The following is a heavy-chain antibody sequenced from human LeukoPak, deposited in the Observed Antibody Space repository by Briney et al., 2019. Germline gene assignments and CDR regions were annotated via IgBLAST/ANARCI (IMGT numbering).Heavy chain of an antibody. V-gene: IGHV3-7*01. CDR3: ARGYDIIDY. D-gene: IGHD3-9*01. CDR2: IKEDGSEK. Sequence: GGSLRLSCAASGFTFSNHWMSWVRQAPGKGLEWVANIKEDGSEKYYVDSVKGRFTISRDNAKNSLYLQMNSLRAEDTAVYYCARGYDIIDYWGQGTLVTVSS. CDR1: GFTFSNHW. J-gene: IGHJ4*02.